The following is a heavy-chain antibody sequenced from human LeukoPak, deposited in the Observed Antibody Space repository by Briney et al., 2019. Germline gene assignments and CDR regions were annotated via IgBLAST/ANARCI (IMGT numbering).Heavy chain of an antibody. V-gene: IGHV3-9*01. Sequence: GGSLRLSCAPSGFMFNDYALHWVRQAPGKGLEWVSSISWNSGNMYYVDSVKGRFTISRDNAKNSLSLQMNSLKPEDTALYYCAKGPGLGAGKRYLDLWGRGALVIVSS. CDR2: ISWNSGNM. CDR3: AKGPGLGAGKRYLDL. CDR1: GFMFNDYA. J-gene: IGHJ2*01. D-gene: IGHD6-13*01.